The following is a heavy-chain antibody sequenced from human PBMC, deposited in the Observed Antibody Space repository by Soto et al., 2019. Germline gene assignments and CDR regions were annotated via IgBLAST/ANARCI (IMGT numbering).Heavy chain of an antibody. V-gene: IGHV4-34*01. CDR2: INHTGNT. CDR1: GGSFSGYY. Sequence: QVQLQQWGAGLLKPSETLSLTCAVSGGSFSGYYWSWIRQTPGKGLEWIGEINHTGNTNYNPSLKSRVTISADTSKNQFSVRLSSVTAADTAVYYCAREFYSNSRGYQFEYWGQGTLVTVSS. D-gene: IGHD3-22*01. CDR3: AREFYSNSRGYQFEY. J-gene: IGHJ4*02.